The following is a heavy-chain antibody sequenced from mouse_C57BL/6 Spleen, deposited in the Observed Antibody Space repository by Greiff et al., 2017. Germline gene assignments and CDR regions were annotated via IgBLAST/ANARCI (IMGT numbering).Heavy chain of an antibody. CDR3: ARNGDTHPYWYFDV. V-gene: IGHV2-2*01. CDR1: GFSLTSYG. CDR2: IWRGGST. J-gene: IGHJ1*03. D-gene: IGHD3-3*01. Sequence: QVQLKESGPGLVQPSQSLSITCTVSGFSLTSYGVHWVRQSPGKGLEWLGVIWRGGSTDYNAAFISRLSISKDNSNSQVFFKMNSLQADDTAIYYCARNGDTHPYWYFDVWGTGTTVTVSS.